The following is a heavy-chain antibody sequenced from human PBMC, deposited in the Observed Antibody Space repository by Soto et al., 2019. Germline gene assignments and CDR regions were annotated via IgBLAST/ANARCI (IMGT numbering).Heavy chain of an antibody. J-gene: IGHJ3*02. V-gene: IGHV5-10-1*01. D-gene: IGHD3-10*01. CDR1: GYSFTSYW. CDR3: ARRRGSGSYPRAFDI. Sequence: GESLKISCXGSGYSFTSYWISWVRQMPGKGLEWMGRIDPSDSYTNYSPSFQGHVTISADKSISTAYLQWSSLKASDTAMYYCARRRGSGSYPRAFDIWGQGTMVTVSS. CDR2: IDPSDSYT.